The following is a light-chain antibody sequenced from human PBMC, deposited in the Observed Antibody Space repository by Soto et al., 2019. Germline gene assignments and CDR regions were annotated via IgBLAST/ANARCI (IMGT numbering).Light chain of an antibody. Sequence: EVVVTQSPGTLSLSAGERATLSCRASQSVANNHLAWYQQRPGQAPRLLIYAASTRAAGIPDRFSGSGSGTVFILTISRRDPEDFGVLLCHLDGRAPIVTFVHGT. CDR1: QSVANNH. V-gene: IGKV3-20*01. CDR2: AAS. J-gene: IGKJ3*01. CDR3: HLDGRAPIVT.